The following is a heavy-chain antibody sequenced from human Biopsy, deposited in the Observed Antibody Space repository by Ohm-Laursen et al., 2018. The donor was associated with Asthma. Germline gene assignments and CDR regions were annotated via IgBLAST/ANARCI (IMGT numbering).Heavy chain of an antibody. J-gene: IGHJ4*02. CDR3: ARKAGSCISRTCYSLDF. CDR2: INSVFGTT. CDR1: GGTFNTYV. Sequence: SVKVSCKSLGGTFNTYVIGWVRQAPGQGLEWMGGINSVFGTTTYPQKFQDRVTITADDSTGTVYMELSSLRSEDTTVYYCARKAGSCISRTCYSLDFWGQGTLVTVSS. D-gene: IGHD2-2*01. V-gene: IGHV1-69*13.